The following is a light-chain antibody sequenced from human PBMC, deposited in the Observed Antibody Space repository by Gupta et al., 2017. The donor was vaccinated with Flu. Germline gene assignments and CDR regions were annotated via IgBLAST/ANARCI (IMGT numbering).Light chain of an antibody. CDR1: QSLNNW. J-gene: IGKJ1*01. V-gene: IGKV1-5*03. CDR3: QQENSSPWT. CDR2: RAS. Sequence: DIQMTQSPSTLSASVGDRVTITCRASQSLNNWLAWYQQKSGKAPKLLIYRASGVESGVPPRFSGSGSGTKYTLTINNRQPEDSANYYCQQENSSPWTFGQGTKVE.